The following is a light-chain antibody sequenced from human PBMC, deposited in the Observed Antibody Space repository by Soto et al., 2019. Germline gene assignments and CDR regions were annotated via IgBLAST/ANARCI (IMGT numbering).Light chain of an antibody. Sequence: DIQMTQSPSTLSASVRDRVSITCRASQNIYGWLAWYQQKPGKAPKLLIYKASSLESGVPSRFSGTGSGTEFTLTISILQPDDSATYYCLQYNHYPHTFGQGTKLEI. J-gene: IGKJ2*01. CDR1: QNIYGW. CDR3: LQYNHYPHT. CDR2: KAS. V-gene: IGKV1-5*03.